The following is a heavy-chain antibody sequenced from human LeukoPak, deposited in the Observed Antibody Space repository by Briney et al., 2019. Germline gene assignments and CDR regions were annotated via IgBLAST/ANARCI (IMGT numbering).Heavy chain of an antibody. V-gene: IGHV3-23*01. J-gene: IGHJ3*02. D-gene: IGHD2-8*02. CDR1: GFTFSPYA. CDR2: IGHGGIHT. CDR3: ARGGLYWHI. Sequence: GGSLRLSCAASGFTFSPYAMSWVRQAPGKGLEWVSGIGHGGIHTYYADSVKGRFTVSRDDSKSTLFLQMNSLRAEDTALYYCARGGLYWHIWGQGTMATVSS.